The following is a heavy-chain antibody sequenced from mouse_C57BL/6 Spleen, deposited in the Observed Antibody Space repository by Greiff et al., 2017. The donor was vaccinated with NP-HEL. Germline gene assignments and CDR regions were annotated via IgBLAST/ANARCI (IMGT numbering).Heavy chain of an antibody. CDR1: GYTFTSYW. J-gene: IGHJ1*03. CDR2: IYPGSGST. CDR3: ALYYYGSSYWYFDV. Sequence: QFQLQQPGAELVKPGASVKMSCKASGYTFTSYWITWVKQRPGQGLEWIGDIYPGSGSTNYNEKFKSKATLTVDTSSSTAYMQLSSLTSEDSAVYYCALYYYGSSYWYFDVWGTGTTVTVSS. V-gene: IGHV1-55*01. D-gene: IGHD1-1*01.